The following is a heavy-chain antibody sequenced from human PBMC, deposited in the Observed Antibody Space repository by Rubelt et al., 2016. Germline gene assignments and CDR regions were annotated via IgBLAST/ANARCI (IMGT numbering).Heavy chain of an antibody. CDR3: ATGYSSGWYVAY. CDR2: INAGNGNT. J-gene: IGHJ4*02. CDR1: GYSFTTYS. D-gene: IGHD6-19*01. Sequence: QVQLVQSGAEVKKPGASVKVSCKAAGYSFTTYSIHWVRQAPGQRLEWMGWINAGNGNTKYSQKFQGRVTITRDTSASTAYMERSSLRSEDTAIYYCATGYSSGWYVAYWGQGTLVTVSS. V-gene: IGHV1-3*01.